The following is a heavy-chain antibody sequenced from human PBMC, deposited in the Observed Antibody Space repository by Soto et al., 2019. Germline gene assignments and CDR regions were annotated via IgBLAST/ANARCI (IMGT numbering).Heavy chain of an antibody. CDR2: ISAYNGNT. D-gene: IGHD5-18*01. CDR3: ARDNGYSYGTGRVDY. Sequence: ASVKVSCKASGYTFTSYGISWVRQAPGQGLERMGWISAYNGNTNYAQKLQGRVTMTTDTSTSTAYMELRSLRSDDTAVYYCARDNGYSYGTGRVDYWGQGTLVTVSS. CDR1: GYTFTSYG. J-gene: IGHJ4*02. V-gene: IGHV1-18*01.